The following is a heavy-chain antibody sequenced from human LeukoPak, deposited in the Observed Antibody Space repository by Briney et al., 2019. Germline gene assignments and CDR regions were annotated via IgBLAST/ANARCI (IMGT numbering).Heavy chain of an antibody. CDR2: ISWNSGSI. Sequence: GRSLRLSCAASGFTFDDYAMHWVRQAPGKGLEWVSGISWNSGSIGYADSVKGRFTISRDNAKNSLYLQMNSLRAEDTALYYCAKDRFLEWPPYAFDIWGQGTMVTVSS. D-gene: IGHD3-3*01. J-gene: IGHJ3*02. CDR3: AKDRFLEWPPYAFDI. V-gene: IGHV3-9*01. CDR1: GFTFDDYA.